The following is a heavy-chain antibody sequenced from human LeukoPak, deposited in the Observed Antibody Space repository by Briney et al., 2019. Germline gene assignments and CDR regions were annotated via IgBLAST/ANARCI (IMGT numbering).Heavy chain of an antibody. V-gene: IGHV3-48*01. CDR1: GFTFSSYS. CDR3: AKDHDYVWGSYHDHYYFDY. J-gene: IGHJ4*02. Sequence: GGSLRLSCVASGFTFSSYSMNWVRQAPGKGLEWVSYISSSSSTIYYADSVKGRFTISRDNSKNTLYLQMNSLRAEDTAVYYCAKDHDYVWGSYHDHYYFDYWGQGTLVTVSS. D-gene: IGHD3-16*02. CDR2: ISSSSSTI.